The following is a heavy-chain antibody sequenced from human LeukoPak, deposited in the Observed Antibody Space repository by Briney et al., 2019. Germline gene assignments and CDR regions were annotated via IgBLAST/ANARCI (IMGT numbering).Heavy chain of an antibody. J-gene: IGHJ4*02. CDR1: GFTFSSYA. V-gene: IGHV3-23*01. Sequence: GGSLRLSCAASGFTFSSYAMSWVRQARGKGLEWVSAISGSGGSTYYADSVKGRFTISRDNSKNTLYLQMNSLRAEDTAVYYCAKGYSYGQYYFDYWGQGTLVTVSS. D-gene: IGHD5-18*01. CDR3: AKGYSYGQYYFDY. CDR2: ISGSGGST.